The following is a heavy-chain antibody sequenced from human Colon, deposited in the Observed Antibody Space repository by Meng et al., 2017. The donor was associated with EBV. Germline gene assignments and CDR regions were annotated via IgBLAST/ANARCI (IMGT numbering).Heavy chain of an antibody. D-gene: IGHD4-17*01. CDR2: IYHSGTT. CDR1: GDAISNNW. Sequence: QVRLQDWGPGLVDPSGTLSLTCAVSGDAISNNWWSWVRQPPGKGLEWIGEIYHSGTTNYNPSLRSRVTISVDKSKNQFSLQLTSVTAADTAVYYCARNGDYNPGLYWGQGTLVTVSS. CDR3: ARNGDYNPGLY. J-gene: IGHJ4*02. V-gene: IGHV4-4*02.